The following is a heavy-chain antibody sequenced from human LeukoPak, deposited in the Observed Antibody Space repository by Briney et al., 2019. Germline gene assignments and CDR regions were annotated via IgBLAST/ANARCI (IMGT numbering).Heavy chain of an antibody. J-gene: IGHJ4*02. CDR1: GGTFSSYA. Sequence: SVTVSCKASGGTFSSYAISWVRQAPGQGLEWMGRIIPILGIANYAQKFQGRVTITADKSTSTAYMELSSLRSEDTAVYYCARVEHDYGGKNYWGQGTLVTVSS. CDR3: ARVEHDYGGKNY. D-gene: IGHD4-23*01. CDR2: IIPILGIA. V-gene: IGHV1-69*04.